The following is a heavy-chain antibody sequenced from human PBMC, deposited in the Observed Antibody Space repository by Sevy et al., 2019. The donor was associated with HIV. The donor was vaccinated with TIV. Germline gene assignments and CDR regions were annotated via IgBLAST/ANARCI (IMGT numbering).Heavy chain of an antibody. CDR3: AKDYCIGNDCFLGWFDP. CDR2: IGHDGNKY. CDR1: GFTLSSVG. Sequence: GGSLRLSCAASGFTLSSVGIHWVRLTPGTGLEWLAFIGHDGNKYFYGASVKGRITTSRDNSKNTVSLQMNSLRVEDTGIYYCAKDYCIGNDCFLGWFDPRGQGTVVTVSS. V-gene: IGHV3-30*02. D-gene: IGHD2-15*01. J-gene: IGHJ5*02.